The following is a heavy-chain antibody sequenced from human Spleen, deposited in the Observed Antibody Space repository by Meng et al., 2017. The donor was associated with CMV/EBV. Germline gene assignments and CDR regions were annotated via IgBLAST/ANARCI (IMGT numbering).Heavy chain of an antibody. D-gene: IGHD3-3*01. CDR1: GYTFIGYY. J-gene: IGHJ5*02. CDR3: ARALRFSPMGP. CDR2: INPKSGGT. Sequence: ASVKVSDKTSGYTFIGYYIHWERQAPGQGLAWMGWINPKSGGTKYAQKFQDRVTMTRDTSINKAYMGLSSLTSDDTAVYYCARALRFSPMGPWGQGTLVTVSS. V-gene: IGHV1-2*02.